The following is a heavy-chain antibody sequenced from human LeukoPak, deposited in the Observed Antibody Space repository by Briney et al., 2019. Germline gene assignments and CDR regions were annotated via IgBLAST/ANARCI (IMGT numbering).Heavy chain of an antibody. CDR1: GGSISSYY. D-gene: IGHD5-24*01. J-gene: IGHJ4*02. V-gene: IGHV4-59*01. CDR2: IYYSGST. Sequence: SETLSLTCTVSGGSISSYYWSWIRQPPGKGLEWIGYIYYSGSTNYNPSLKSRVTISVDTSKNQFSLKLSSVTAVDTAVYYCARDRRDGYNYSFDYWGQGTLVTVSS. CDR3: ARDRRDGYNYSFDY.